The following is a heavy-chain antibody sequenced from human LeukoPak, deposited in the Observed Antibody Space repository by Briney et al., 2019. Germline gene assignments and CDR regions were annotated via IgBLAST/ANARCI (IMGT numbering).Heavy chain of an antibody. CDR2: ISWNSGSI. CDR1: GFTFDDYA. J-gene: IGHJ4*02. V-gene: IGHV3-9*01. CDR3: ATDRDSIAVAGTIFDY. D-gene: IGHD6-19*01. Sequence: GRSLRLSCAASGFTFDDYAMHWVRQAPGKGLEWVSGISWNSGSIGYADSVKGRFTISRDNAKNSLYLQMNSLRAEDTALYYCATDRDSIAVAGTIFDYWGQGTLVTVSS.